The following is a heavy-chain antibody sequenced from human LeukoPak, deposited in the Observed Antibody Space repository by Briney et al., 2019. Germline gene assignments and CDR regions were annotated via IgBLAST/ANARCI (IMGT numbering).Heavy chain of an antibody. D-gene: IGHD3-10*01. Sequence: PSETLSLTCAVYGGSFSGYYWSWIRQPPGKGLEWIGYIYYSGSTNYNPSLKSRVTISVDTSKNQFSLKLSSVTAADTAVYYCARGHYYGSGSYFYYYYGMDVWGQGTTVTVSS. J-gene: IGHJ6*02. V-gene: IGHV4-34*01. CDR3: ARGHYYGSGSYFYYYYGMDV. CDR2: IYYSGST. CDR1: GGSFSGYY.